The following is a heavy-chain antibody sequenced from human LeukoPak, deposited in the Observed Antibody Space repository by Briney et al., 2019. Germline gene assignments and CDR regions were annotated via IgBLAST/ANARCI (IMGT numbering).Heavy chain of an antibody. CDR2: ISAYNGIT. CDR1: GYTFTSYG. J-gene: IGHJ4*02. D-gene: IGHD2-15*01. Sequence: ASVKVSCKASGYTFTSYGISWVRQAPGQGLEWMGWISAYNGITNYAQKLQGRVTMTTDTSTSTAYMELRSLRSDDTAVYYCARSPPVVVAASPDYWGQGTLVTVSS. V-gene: IGHV1-18*01. CDR3: ARSPPVVVAASPDY.